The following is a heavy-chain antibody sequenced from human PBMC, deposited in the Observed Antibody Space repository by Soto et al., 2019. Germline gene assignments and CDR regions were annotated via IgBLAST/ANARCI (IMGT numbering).Heavy chain of an antibody. J-gene: IGHJ4*02. Sequence: QAQLAQFGAEVRKPGASVKISCKASGNTLSIYDINWVRQAAGQGLEWMGRMDYYTGNIDYAQKLQGRLIMTRDTSINAAYMELSSLQSEDTAVYFCATGSQTLDYWGQGTLVTVSS. V-gene: IGHV1-8*01. CDR2: MDYYTGNI. CDR3: ATGSQTLDY. CDR1: GNTLSIYD.